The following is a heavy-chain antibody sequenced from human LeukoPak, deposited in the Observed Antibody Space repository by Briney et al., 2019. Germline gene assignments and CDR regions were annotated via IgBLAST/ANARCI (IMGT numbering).Heavy chain of an antibody. J-gene: IGHJ4*02. CDR2: ISYDGSNK. Sequence: GGSLRLSCAASGFTLSSYRVHWVPQAPGKGLEWVAVISYDGSNKYYADSVKGRFTISRDNSKNTLYLQMNSLRAEDTAVYYCAKERSAGYWGQGTLVTVSS. CDR3: AKERSAGY. V-gene: IGHV3-30*18. D-gene: IGHD1-26*01. CDR1: GFTLSSYR.